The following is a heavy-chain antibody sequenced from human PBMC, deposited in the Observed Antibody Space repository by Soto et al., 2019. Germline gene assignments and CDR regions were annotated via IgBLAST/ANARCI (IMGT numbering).Heavy chain of an antibody. D-gene: IGHD3-9*01. Sequence: GGSLRLSCVASGFNLSHPWMTWVRQAAGKGLEWVGRIKSKTDGGTADYAAPVKGRATISRDDSKNTVYLQMNSLKTEDTAVYYCTTGIYYDILTGYHKVAYWGQGALVNGSS. CDR2: IKSKTDGGTA. J-gene: IGHJ4*02. V-gene: IGHV3-15*01. CDR3: TTGIYYDILTGYHKVAY. CDR1: GFNLSHPW.